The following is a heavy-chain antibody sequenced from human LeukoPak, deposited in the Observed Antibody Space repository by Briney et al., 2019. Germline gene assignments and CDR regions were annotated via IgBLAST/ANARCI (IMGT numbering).Heavy chain of an antibody. CDR3: AKTTQIKVTTRYYGMDV. CDR2: SDYSGST. CDR1: GGSISSGDYY. D-gene: IGHD4-17*01. Sequence: PSQTLSLTCTVSGGSISSGDYYWSWIRQPPGKGLEWIVYSDYSGSTYYNPSLKSRVTISVDTSKNQFSLKLSSVTAADTAVYYCAKTTQIKVTTRYYGMDVWGQGTTATVSS. V-gene: IGHV4-30-4*01. J-gene: IGHJ6*02.